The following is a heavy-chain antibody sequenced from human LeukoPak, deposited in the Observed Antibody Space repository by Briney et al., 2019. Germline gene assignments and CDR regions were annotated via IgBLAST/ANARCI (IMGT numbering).Heavy chain of an antibody. Sequence: QSGGSLRLSCAASGFTVSNNFMSWVRQPPGKGLVWVSRIYVDGRTTNYADSVKGRFTISRDNAKNTVYLEMNSLSVEDTATYYCIRDFRSADLWGQGTLVTVTS. CDR1: GFTVSNNF. V-gene: IGHV3-74*01. CDR2: IYVDGRTT. CDR3: IRDFRSADL. J-gene: IGHJ5*02.